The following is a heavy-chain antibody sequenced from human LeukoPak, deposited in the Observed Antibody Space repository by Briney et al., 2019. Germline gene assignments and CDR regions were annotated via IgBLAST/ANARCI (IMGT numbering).Heavy chain of an antibody. CDR1: GGTFSSYA. D-gene: IGHD3-16*01. Sequence: SVKVSCKASGGTFSSYAISWVRQAPGQGLEWMGGIIPIFGTANYAQKFQGRVTVTADESTSTAYMELSSLRSEDTAVYYCARSPGFGGRYYFDYWGQGTLVTVSS. J-gene: IGHJ4*02. V-gene: IGHV1-69*13. CDR2: IIPIFGTA. CDR3: ARSPGFGGRYYFDY.